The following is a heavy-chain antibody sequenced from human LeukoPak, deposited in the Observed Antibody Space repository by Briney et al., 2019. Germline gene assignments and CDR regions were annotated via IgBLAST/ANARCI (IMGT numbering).Heavy chain of an antibody. CDR2: ISGSGGST. J-gene: IGHJ4*02. D-gene: IGHD3-16*01. CDR3: AKFHILMTLYYFDY. Sequence: GGSLRLSCAASGFTVSFYAMSWVRQAPGKGLEWVSAISGSGGSTYYADSVKGRLTISRDNSKNTLYLQMNSLRAEDTAVYYCAKFHILMTLYYFDYWGQGTLVTVSS. V-gene: IGHV3-23*01. CDR1: GFTVSFYA.